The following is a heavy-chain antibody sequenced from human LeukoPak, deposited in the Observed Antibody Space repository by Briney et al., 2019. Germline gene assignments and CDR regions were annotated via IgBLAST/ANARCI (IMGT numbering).Heavy chain of an antibody. V-gene: IGHV4-39*01. CDR1: GGSISSSSYY. D-gene: IGHD3-10*01. Sequence: SETLSLTCTVSGGSISSSSYYWGWIRQPPGKGLEWIGSIYYSGSTYYNPSLKSRVTISVDTSKNQFSLKLSSVTAADTAVYYCARRNLWFGENWIDPWGQGTLVTVSS. CDR3: ARRNLWFGENWIDP. J-gene: IGHJ5*02. CDR2: IYYSGST.